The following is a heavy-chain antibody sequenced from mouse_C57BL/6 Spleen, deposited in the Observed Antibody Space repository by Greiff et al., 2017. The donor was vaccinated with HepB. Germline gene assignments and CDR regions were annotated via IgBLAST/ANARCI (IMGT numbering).Heavy chain of an antibody. D-gene: IGHD1-1*01. Sequence: LVESGPELVKPGASVKISCKASGYAFSSSWMNWVKQRPGKGLEWIGRIYPGDGDTNYNGKFKGKATLTADKSSSTAYMQLSSLTSEDSAVYFCARSYPYRAGFDYWGQGTTLTVSS. V-gene: IGHV1-82*01. J-gene: IGHJ2*01. CDR2: IYPGDGDT. CDR1: GYAFSSSW. CDR3: ARSYPYRAGFDY.